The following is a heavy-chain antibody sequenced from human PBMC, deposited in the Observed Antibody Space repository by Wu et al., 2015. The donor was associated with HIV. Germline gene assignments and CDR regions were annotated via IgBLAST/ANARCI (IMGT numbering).Heavy chain of an antibody. CDR1: GYTFTSYY. J-gene: IGHJ6*02. D-gene: IGHD1-26*01. V-gene: IGHV1-46*01. Sequence: QVQLVQSGAEVKKPGASVKVSCKASGYTFTSYYMHWVRQAPGQGLEWMGIINPSGGSTSYAQKFQGRVTMTRDTSTSTVYMELSSLRSEDTAVYYCATPGSGSYYYYGMDVWGQGTTVTVSS. CDR2: INPSGGST. CDR3: ATPGSGSYYYYGMDV.